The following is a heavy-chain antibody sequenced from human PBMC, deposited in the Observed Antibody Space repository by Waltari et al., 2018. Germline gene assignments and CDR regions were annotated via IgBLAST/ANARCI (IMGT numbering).Heavy chain of an antibody. CDR1: GGTFSSYA. J-gene: IGHJ6*03. Sequence: QVQLVQSGAEVKKPGSSVKVSCKASGGTFSSYAISWVRQAPGQGLEWMGRISPILGTANYAQKFQGRVTSTADKSTSTAYMELSSMRAEHTAVYYCARDGNYDFWSGYPYYMDVWGKGTTVTISS. CDR3: ARDGNYDFWSGYPYYMDV. D-gene: IGHD3-3*01. CDR2: ISPILGTA. V-gene: IGHV1-69*13.